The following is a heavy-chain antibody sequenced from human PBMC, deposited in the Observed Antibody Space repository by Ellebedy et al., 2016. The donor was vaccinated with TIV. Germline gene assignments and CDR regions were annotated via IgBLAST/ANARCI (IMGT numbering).Heavy chain of an antibody. Sequence: GESLKISCKASGYIFTTYWIGWVRQMPGKGLEWMGIIYPGDSKPSYSPSFQGQVTISADKSSSTAYLQWSGLKASDTAMYYCARLVGSSGSHDYWGQGTLVTVSS. V-gene: IGHV5-51*01. D-gene: IGHD3-22*01. CDR3: ARLVGSSGSHDY. CDR2: IYPGDSKP. J-gene: IGHJ4*02. CDR1: GYIFTTYW.